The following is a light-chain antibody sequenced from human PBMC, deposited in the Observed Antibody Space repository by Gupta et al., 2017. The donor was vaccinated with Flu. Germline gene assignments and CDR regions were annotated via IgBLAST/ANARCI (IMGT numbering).Light chain of an antibody. CDR2: DEA. V-gene: IGKV1-33*01. Sequence: DIQMTHSPSSLSASVGDRVTITCQASQEISKYLNWYQQKPGHAPKLLIYDEANWEKGVPSRFSGSGGGQNVYFPNISRQQEEFAAYYFQQDENLPPLTFGGGTQVEIK. CDR3: QQDENLPPLT. J-gene: IGKJ4*01. CDR1: QEISKY.